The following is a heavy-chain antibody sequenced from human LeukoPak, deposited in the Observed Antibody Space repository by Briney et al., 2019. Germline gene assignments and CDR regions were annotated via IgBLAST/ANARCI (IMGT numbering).Heavy chain of an antibody. CDR3: ARLSPYLGSGSSAFPDDF. V-gene: IGHV4-39*01. CDR2: ISYSGGT. CDR1: GGPISSSPYY. J-gene: IGHJ4*02. Sequence: SENLSLTCTVSGGPISSSPYYWGWIRQPPGKGLEWIGSISYSGGTFYNPSLKSGLTISVDTLKHQFSLKLSSLTAADTAVFYCARLSPYLGSGSSAFPDDFWGQGTLVTVSS. D-gene: IGHD3-10*01.